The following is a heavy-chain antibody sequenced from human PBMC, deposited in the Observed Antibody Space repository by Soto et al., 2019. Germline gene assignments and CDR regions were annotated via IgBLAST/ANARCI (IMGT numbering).Heavy chain of an antibody. Sequence: PSETLSLTCTVSGGSISSYYWNWIRQPAGKGLEWIGRIYTSGSTNYNPSLKSRVTMSVDTSKNQFSLKLSSVTAADTAVYYCARDVYYDYVWGSYRSNYYYYYGMDVWGQGTTVTVSS. CDR1: GGSISSYY. CDR3: ARDVYYDYVWGSYRSNYYYYYGMDV. V-gene: IGHV4-4*07. CDR2: IYTSGST. D-gene: IGHD3-16*02. J-gene: IGHJ6*02.